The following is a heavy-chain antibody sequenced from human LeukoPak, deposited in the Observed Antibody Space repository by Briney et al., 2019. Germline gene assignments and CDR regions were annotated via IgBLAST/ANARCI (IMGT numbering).Heavy chain of an antibody. D-gene: IGHD3-3*01. CDR2: IYSSGNT. Sequence: SETLSLTCTVSGGSISTTNYYWGWIRQPPGRDLEWTGSIYSSGNTYYNPSLESRVTISVDTSKNQLSLKLTSATAADTSVYYCARHSGLRSPFDPWGQGTLVTVSS. CDR1: GGSISTTNYY. V-gene: IGHV4-39*01. J-gene: IGHJ5*02. CDR3: ARHSGLRSPFDP.